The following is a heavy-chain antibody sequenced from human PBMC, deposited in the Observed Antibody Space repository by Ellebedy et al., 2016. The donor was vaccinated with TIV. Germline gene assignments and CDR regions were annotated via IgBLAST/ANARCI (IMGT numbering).Heavy chain of an antibody. CDR3: ALYVDTAIWY. V-gene: IGHV4-61*01. CDR2: IYYSGST. J-gene: IGHJ4*02. D-gene: IGHD5-18*01. Sequence: GSLRLSCTVSGGSVSSGSYYWSWIRQPPGKGLEWIGYIYYSGSTNYNPSLKSRVTISVDTSKNQFSLKLSSVTAADTAVYYCALYVDTAIWYWGQGTLVTVSS. CDR1: GGSVSSGSYY.